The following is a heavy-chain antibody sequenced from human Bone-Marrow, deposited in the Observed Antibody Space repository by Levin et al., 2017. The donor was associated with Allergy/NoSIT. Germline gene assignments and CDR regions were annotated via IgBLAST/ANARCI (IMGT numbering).Heavy chain of an antibody. V-gene: IGHV3-11*01. CDR3: ARESVPGSGYSTIDY. Sequence: GESLKISCAASGFTFSDYYMSWIRQAPGKGLEWVSYISSSGSTIYYADSVKGRFTISRDNAKNSLYLQMNSLRAEDTAVYYCARESVPGSGYSTIDYWGQGTLVTVSS. D-gene: IGHD3-3*01. J-gene: IGHJ4*02. CDR1: GFTFSDYY. CDR2: ISSSGSTI.